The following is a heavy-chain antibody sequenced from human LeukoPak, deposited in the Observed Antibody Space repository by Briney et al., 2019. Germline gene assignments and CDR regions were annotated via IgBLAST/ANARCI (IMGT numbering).Heavy chain of an antibody. V-gene: IGHV3-33*06. D-gene: IGHD6-6*01. CDR1: GFTFSSYG. CDR3: AKSEEQLAFDY. CDR2: IWYDGSNK. Sequence: PGGSLGLSXAASGFTFSSYGMHWVRQAPGKGLEWVAVIWYDGSNKYYADSVKGRFTISRDNSKNTLYLQMNSLRAEDTAVYYCAKSEEQLAFDYWGQGTLVTVSS. J-gene: IGHJ4*02.